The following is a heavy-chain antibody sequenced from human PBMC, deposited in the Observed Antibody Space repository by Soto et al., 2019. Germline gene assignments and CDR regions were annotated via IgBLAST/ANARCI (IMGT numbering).Heavy chain of an antibody. CDR2: INPESTTI. J-gene: IGHJ4*02. D-gene: IGHD2-2*01. CDR3: TRDTYAPYDH. Sequence: EVQLVESGGGTVQPGGSLRLSCAASGYTFSTYWMHWVRQAPGKGLVWVSRINPESTTINYADSVRGRFTISRDNAKNTLSLQMNSLRAEATAVYYCTRDTYAPYDHWGQGTLVTVSP. V-gene: IGHV3-74*01. CDR1: GYTFSTYW.